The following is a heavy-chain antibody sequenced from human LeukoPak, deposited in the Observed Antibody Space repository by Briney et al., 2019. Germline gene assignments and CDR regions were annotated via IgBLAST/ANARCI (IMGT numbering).Heavy chain of an antibody. CDR3: AGGPSSYYYGSGSYRY. CDR2: INRSGST. V-gene: IGHV4-34*01. D-gene: IGHD3-10*01. CDR1: GGSFSGYY. J-gene: IGHJ4*02. Sequence: SETLSLTCAVYGGSFSGYYWSWIRQPPGKGLEWIGEINRSGSTNYNPSLKSRVTISVDTSKNQFSLKLSSVTAADTAVYYCAGGPSSYYYGSGSYRYWGQGTLVTVSS.